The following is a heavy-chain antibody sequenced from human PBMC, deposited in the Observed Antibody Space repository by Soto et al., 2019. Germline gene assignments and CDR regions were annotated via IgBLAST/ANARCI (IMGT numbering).Heavy chain of an antibody. J-gene: IGHJ4*02. Sequence: PGESLKISCKASRYSFTSYWIGWVRQMPGKGLEWMGLIFPGDSDTRYSPSLQGRVTISADRSISTVYLQWSSLKASDTAMYYCVRESSRYPEPHDYWGQGTLVTVSS. CDR1: RYSFTSYW. CDR2: IFPGDSDT. V-gene: IGHV5-51*01. CDR3: VRESSRYPEPHDY. D-gene: IGHD1-1*01.